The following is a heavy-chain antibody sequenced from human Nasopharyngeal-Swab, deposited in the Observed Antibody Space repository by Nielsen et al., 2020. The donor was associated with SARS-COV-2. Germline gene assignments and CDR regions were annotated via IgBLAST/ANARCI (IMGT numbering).Heavy chain of an antibody. J-gene: IGHJ4*02. Sequence: SVKVSCKASGGTFSSYAINWVRQAPGQGLEWMGGIIPIFGTANYAQKFQGRVTITADESTSTAYMELSSLRSEGTAVYYCARDGDRRERWLQFLDYWGQGTLVTVSS. CDR2: IIPIFGTA. V-gene: IGHV1-69*13. CDR1: GGTFSSYA. CDR3: ARDGDRRERWLQFLDY. D-gene: IGHD5-24*01.